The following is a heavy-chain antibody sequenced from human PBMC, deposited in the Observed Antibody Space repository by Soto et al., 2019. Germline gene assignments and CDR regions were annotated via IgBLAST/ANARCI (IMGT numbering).Heavy chain of an antibody. D-gene: IGHD3-3*01. CDR2: IVPMFGTS. Sequence: QERLVQSGAEVRKAGSSVKVSCKVTGGTSTRYAINWVRQAPGQGLEWLGGIVPMFGTSKYAQKFQGRVTTTADTSTNIAYMELRSLRSEDTAVYYCNRGSEYDFWSGYLWDQGTLVSVSS. CDR3: NRGSEYDFWSGYL. V-gene: IGHV1-69*06. CDR1: GGTSTRYA. J-gene: IGHJ4*02.